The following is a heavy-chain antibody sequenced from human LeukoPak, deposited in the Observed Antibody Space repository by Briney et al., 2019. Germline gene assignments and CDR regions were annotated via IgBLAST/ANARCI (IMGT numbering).Heavy chain of an antibody. CDR3: AKDEIAAAVSSFDY. V-gene: IGHV3-30*18. Sequence: PGGSLRLSCAASGFTFSNYAMSWVRQAPGKGLEWVAVISYDGSNKYYADSVKGRFTISRDNSKNTLYLQMNSLRAEDTAVYYCAKDEIAAAVSSFDYWGQGTLVTVSS. D-gene: IGHD6-13*01. CDR1: GFTFSNYA. CDR2: ISYDGSNK. J-gene: IGHJ4*02.